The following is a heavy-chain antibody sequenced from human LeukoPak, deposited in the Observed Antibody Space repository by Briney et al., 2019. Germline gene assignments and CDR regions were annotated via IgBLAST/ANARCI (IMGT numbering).Heavy chain of an antibody. CDR3: ASRYWAPFAY. V-gene: IGHV3-7*01. CDR2: IDQDGGGK. J-gene: IGHJ4*02. Sequence: GGSLRLSCAASGFTFSDYWMNWVRQAPGKGLEWVANIDQDGGGKYYLDSVKGRFTISRDNAKSSLYLQIDSLRAEDTAVYYCASRYWAPFAYRAQGSLLNVSS. D-gene: IGHD2-8*02. CDR1: GFTFSDYW.